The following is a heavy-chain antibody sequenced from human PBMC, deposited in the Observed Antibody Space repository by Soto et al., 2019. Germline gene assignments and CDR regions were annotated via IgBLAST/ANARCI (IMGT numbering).Heavy chain of an antibody. CDR2: IYYSGST. J-gene: IGHJ5*02. V-gene: IGHV4-61*01. Sequence: ETLSLTCTVSGGSVSSGSYYWSWIRQPPGKGLEWIGYIYYSGSTNYNPSLKSRVTISVDTSKNQFSLKLSSVTAADTAVYYCARVGRLQYVNRFDPWGQGTLVTVSS. CDR3: ARVGRLQYVNRFDP. D-gene: IGHD4-4*01. CDR1: GGSVSSGSYY.